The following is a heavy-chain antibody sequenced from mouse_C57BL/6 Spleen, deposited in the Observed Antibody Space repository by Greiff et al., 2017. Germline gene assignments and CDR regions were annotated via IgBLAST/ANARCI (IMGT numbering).Heavy chain of an antibody. Sequence: QVQLQQSGPELVKPGASVKISCKASGYAFSSSWMNWVKQRPGKGLEWIGRIYPGDGDTNYNGKFKGKATLTADKSSSTAYMRLSSLTSEDSAVYFCARSYYYDYDDYAMDYWGQGTSVTVSS. CDR1: GYAFSSSW. CDR3: ARSYYYDYDDYAMDY. J-gene: IGHJ4*01. CDR2: IYPGDGDT. D-gene: IGHD2-4*01. V-gene: IGHV1-82*01.